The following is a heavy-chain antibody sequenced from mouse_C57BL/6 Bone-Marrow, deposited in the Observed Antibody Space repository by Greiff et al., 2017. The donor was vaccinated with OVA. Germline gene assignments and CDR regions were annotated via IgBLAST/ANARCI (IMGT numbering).Heavy chain of an antibody. D-gene: IGHD2-5*01. V-gene: IGHV8-8*01. Sequence: QVTLKVSGPGILQPSQTLSLTCSSSGFSLSTSGMGVGWIRQPSGKGLEWLAHIWWDDDKYYNPALKSRLTISKDTSKNQVFLKIANVDTADTARYYCALYSNYGDFDVWGTGTTVTVSS. J-gene: IGHJ1*03. CDR3: ALYSNYGDFDV. CDR2: IWWDDDK. CDR1: GFSLSTSGMG.